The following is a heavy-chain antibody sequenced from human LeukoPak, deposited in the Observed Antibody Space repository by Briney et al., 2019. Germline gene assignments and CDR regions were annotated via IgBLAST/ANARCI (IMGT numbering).Heavy chain of an antibody. V-gene: IGHV3-53*04. Sequence: PGGSLRLSCAASGFTFSDHYMDWVRQAPGKGLQWVSVIYSNTSAYYADSVKGRFTISRHNSKNTLYLQMTSLRAEDTAVYYCARDIPVDSRSSVPKPVRDSWGQGTLVTVSS. CDR3: ARDIPVDSRSSVPKPVRDS. CDR1: GFTFSDHY. D-gene: IGHD6-6*01. CDR2: IYSNTSA. J-gene: IGHJ5*02.